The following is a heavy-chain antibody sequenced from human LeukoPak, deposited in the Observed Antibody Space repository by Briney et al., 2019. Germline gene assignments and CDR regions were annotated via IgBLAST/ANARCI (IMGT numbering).Heavy chain of an antibody. D-gene: IGHD3-10*01. J-gene: IGHJ4*02. CDR1: GGSISSSSYY. CDR3: ARLDPPNYYGSGSFDY. Sequence: PSETLSLTCTVSGGSISSSSYYWGWIRQPPGKGLEWIGSIYYSGSTYYNPSLKSRVTISVDTSKNQFSLKLSSVTAADTAVYYCARLDPPNYYGSGSFDYWGQGTLVTVSS. CDR2: IYYSGST. V-gene: IGHV4-39*07.